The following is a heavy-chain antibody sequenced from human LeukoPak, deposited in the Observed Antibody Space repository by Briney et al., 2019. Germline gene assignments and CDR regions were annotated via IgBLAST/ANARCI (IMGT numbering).Heavy chain of an antibody. D-gene: IGHD2-15*01. CDR3: ARTQARLLLDY. CDR2: INHSGST. CDR1: GGSFSGYY. V-gene: IGHV4-34*01. J-gene: IGHJ4*02. Sequence: PSETLSLTCAVYGGSFSGYYWSWIRQPPGKGLEWIGEINHSGSTNYNPSLKSRVTISVDTSKNQFSLKLSSVTAADTAVYYCARTQARLLLDYWGQGTLVTVSS.